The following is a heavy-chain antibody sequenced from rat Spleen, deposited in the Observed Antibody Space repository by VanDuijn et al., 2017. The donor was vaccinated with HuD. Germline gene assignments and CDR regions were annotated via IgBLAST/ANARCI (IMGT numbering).Heavy chain of an antibody. V-gene: IGHV5-7*01. CDR3: ARHGIYNNYGWFAY. J-gene: IGHJ3*01. CDR1: GFTFSDYN. Sequence: EVRLVESGGGLVRPGRSLKLSCAASGFTFSDYNMAWVRQAPKKGLEWVATISYDGSSTYYRDSVKGRFTISKDNAKNTQYLQMDSLRSEDTATYYCARHGIYNNYGWFAYWGQGTLVTVSS. D-gene: IGHD1-10*01. CDR2: ISYDGSST.